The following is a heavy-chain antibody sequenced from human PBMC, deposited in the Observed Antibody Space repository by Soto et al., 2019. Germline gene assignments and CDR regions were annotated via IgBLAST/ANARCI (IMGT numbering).Heavy chain of an antibody. J-gene: IGHJ4*02. CDR2: ISGSGGST. Sequence: GGSLRLSCAASGFTFSSYAMSWVRQAPGKGLEWVSAISGSGGSTYYADSVKGRFTISRDNSRNTLYLQMNSLRAEDTAVYYCAKDFEAHSGWYDYWGQGTLVTVSS. D-gene: IGHD6-19*01. CDR1: GFTFSSYA. V-gene: IGHV3-23*01. CDR3: AKDFEAHSGWYDY.